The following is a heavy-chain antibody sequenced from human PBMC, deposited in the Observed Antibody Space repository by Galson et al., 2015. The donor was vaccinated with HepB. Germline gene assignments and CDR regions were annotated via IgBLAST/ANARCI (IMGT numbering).Heavy chain of an antibody. CDR2: VNPNSGNT. V-gene: IGHV1-8*01. D-gene: IGHD3-10*01. Sequence: SVKVSCKASGYTFTIYDINWVRQATGQGLEWMGWVNPNSGNTGYAQKFQGRVTMTRSTSISTAYMELSGLSSDDTAVYYCATYGSGSYYNGYAYWGQGTLVTVSS. CDR3: ATYGSGSYYNGYAY. CDR1: GYTFTIYD. J-gene: IGHJ4*02.